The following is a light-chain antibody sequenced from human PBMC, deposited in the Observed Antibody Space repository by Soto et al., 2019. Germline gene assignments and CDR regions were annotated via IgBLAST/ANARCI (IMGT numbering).Light chain of an antibody. V-gene: IGKV3-20*01. CDR3: QQYGCRGHT. CDR1: QSVSSSY. J-gene: IGKJ2*01. Sequence: EIVLTQSPGTLSLSPGERATLSCRASQSVSSSYLAWYQQKPGQAPRLLIYGASSRATGIPDRISGSGSGTDFTLTISRLEPADFAVYYCQQYGCRGHTFGQGTKLEIK. CDR2: GAS.